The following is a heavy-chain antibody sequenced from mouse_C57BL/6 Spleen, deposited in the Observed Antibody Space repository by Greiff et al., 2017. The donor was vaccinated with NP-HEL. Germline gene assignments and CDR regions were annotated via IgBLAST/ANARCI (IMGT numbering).Heavy chain of an antibody. CDR2: ISDGGSYT. D-gene: IGHD1-1*01. J-gene: IGHJ3*01. V-gene: IGHV5-4*01. CDR3: ARDQDGSSHRGFAY. CDR1: GFTFSSYA. Sequence: EVKVVESGGGLVKPGGSLKLSCAASGFTFSSYAMSWVRQTPEKRLEWVATISDGGSYTYYLDNVKGRSTISRDNAKNNLYLQMSHLKSEDTAMYYCARDQDGSSHRGFAYWGQGTLVTVSA.